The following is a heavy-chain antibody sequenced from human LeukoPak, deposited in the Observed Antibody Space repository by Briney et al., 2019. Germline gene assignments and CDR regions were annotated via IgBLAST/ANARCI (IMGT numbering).Heavy chain of an antibody. CDR1: GFTFNNYG. CDR2: ISYDGRNK. CDR3: AKGPLRGTAAAIDY. Sequence: GKSLRLSCAASGFTFNNYGMHWVRQAPGKGLEWVAVISYDGRNKHYPDSVKGRFTISRDISTDALWLQMDSLRTEDTAEYYCAKGPLRGTAAAIDYWGQGTLVTVSS. V-gene: IGHV3-30*18. D-gene: IGHD2-2*01. J-gene: IGHJ4*02.